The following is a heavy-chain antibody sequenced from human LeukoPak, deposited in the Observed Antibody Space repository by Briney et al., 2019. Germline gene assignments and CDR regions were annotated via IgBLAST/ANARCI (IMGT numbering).Heavy chain of an antibody. CDR3: ASRLKNYYYYYMDV. CDR1: GGSISSGSYY. J-gene: IGHJ6*03. Sequence: PSETLSLTCTVSGGSISSGSYYWSWIRQPPGKGLERIGEINHSGSTNYNPSLKSRVTISVDTSKNQFSLKLSSVTAADTAVYYCASRLKNYYYYYMDVWGKGTTVTVSS. D-gene: IGHD2-8*01. V-gene: IGHV4-39*07. CDR2: INHSGST.